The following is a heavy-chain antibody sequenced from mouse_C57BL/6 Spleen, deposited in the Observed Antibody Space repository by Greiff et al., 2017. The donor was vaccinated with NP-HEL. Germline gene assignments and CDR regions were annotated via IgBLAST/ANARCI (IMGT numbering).Heavy chain of an antibody. V-gene: IGHV1-50*01. CDR1: GYTFTSYW. J-gene: IGHJ4*01. Sequence: QVQLQQPGAELVKPGASVKLSCKASGYTFTSYWMQWVKQRPGQGLEWIGEIDPSDSYTNYNQKFKGKATLTVDTSSSTAYMQLSSLTSEDSAVYYCARGSGNYDYYAMDYWGQGTSVTVSS. CDR3: ARGSGNYDYYAMDY. CDR2: IDPSDSYT. D-gene: IGHD2-1*01.